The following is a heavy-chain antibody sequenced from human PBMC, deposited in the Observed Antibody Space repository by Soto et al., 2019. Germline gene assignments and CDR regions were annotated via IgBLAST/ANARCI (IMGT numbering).Heavy chain of an antibody. CDR2: IYSGGST. V-gene: IGHV3-53*01. Sequence: GFLRLSCAASGFTVSSNYMSWVRQAPGKGLEWVSVIYSGGSTYYADSVKGRFTISRDNSKNTLYLQMNSLRAEDTAVYYCARGPYTDGLDVWGQGTTVTVSS. D-gene: IGHD4-4*01. J-gene: IGHJ6*02. CDR1: GFTVSSNY. CDR3: ARGPYTDGLDV.